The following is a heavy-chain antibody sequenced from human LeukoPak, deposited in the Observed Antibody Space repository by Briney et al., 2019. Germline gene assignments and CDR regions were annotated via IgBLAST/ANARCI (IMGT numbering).Heavy chain of an antibody. CDR2: IYHSGST. CDR1: GYSISSGYY. J-gene: IGHJ4*02. V-gene: IGHV4-38-2*01. CDR3: ARAPVMAGAAHFDY. D-gene: IGHD2-8*01. Sequence: PSETLSLTCAVSGYSISSGYYWGWIRQPPGKGLEWIGSIYHSGSTYYNPSLKSRVTISVDTSKNQFSLKLSSVTAADTAVYYCARAPVMAGAAHFDYGGQGPLVTVS.